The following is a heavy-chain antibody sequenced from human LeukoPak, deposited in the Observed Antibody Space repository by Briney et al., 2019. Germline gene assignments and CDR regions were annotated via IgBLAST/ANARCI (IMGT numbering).Heavy chain of an antibody. V-gene: IGHV1-2*02. Sequence: ASVTVSCKSSGYTFTDYYVHWVRQAPGQGLEWMGWINPNSGGTNFAQKFQGRVTMTRDTSVSTAYMELSRLRSDDTAVYFCARVQYSGNDFGAFDLWGQGTMVTVSS. CDR3: ARVQYSGNDFGAFDL. J-gene: IGHJ3*01. CDR1: GYTFTDYY. D-gene: IGHD5-12*01. CDR2: INPNSGGT.